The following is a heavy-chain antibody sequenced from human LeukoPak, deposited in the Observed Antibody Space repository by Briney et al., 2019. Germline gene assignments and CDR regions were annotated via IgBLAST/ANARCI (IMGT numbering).Heavy chain of an antibody. V-gene: IGHV3-64D*06. J-gene: IGHJ4*02. D-gene: IGHD6-13*01. CDR1: GLTFSNYA. Sequence: GGSLRLSCSASGLTFSNYAIHWVRQAPGKGLEYVSTISNDGGNTNYADSVKGRFTISRDNSKNTLYLQMSSLRAEDTAVYYCVKAAGSWYGYFDYWGQGTLVTVSS. CDR3: VKAAGSWYGYFDY. CDR2: ISNDGGNT.